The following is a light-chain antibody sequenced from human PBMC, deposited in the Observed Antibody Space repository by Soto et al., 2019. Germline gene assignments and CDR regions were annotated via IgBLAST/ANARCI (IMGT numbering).Light chain of an antibody. J-gene: IGKJ1*01. CDR3: QQRSNWPRGT. CDR1: QSVSSY. Sequence: EIVLTQSPATLSLSPGERATLSCRASQSVSSYLAWYQQKPGQAPRLLIYDASNRATGIPARFSGSGSGTDFTLTISSLVPEDFAVYYCQQRSNWPRGTFGQGTKVDIK. V-gene: IGKV3-11*01. CDR2: DAS.